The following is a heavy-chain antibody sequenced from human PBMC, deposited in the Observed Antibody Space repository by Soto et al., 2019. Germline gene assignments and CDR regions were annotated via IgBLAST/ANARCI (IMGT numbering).Heavy chain of an antibody. CDR1: GGSFSSYA. D-gene: IGHD2-15*01. Sequence: GASVKVSCKASGGSFSSYAISWVRQAPGQGLEWMGGIIPIFGTANYAQKFQGRVTITADESTSTAYMELSSLRSEDTAVYYCANIVVVVAATPPDDLIEDYYGMDVWGQGTTVTVSS. CDR3: ANIVVVVAATPPDDLIEDYYGMDV. CDR2: IIPIFGTA. V-gene: IGHV1-69*13. J-gene: IGHJ6*02.